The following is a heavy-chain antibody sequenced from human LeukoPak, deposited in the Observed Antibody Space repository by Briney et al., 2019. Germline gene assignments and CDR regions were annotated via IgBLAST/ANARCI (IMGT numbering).Heavy chain of an antibody. CDR1: GFTFSSYA. CDR3: AKYLGGSYYDNWFDP. CDR2: ISGSGGST. Sequence: GGSLRLSCAASGFTFSSYAMSWVRHAPGKGLEWVSAISGSGGSTYYADSVKGRFTISRDNSKNTLYLQMNSLRAEDTAVYYCAKYLGGSYYDNWFDPWGQGTLVTVSS. J-gene: IGHJ5*02. D-gene: IGHD1-26*01. V-gene: IGHV3-23*01.